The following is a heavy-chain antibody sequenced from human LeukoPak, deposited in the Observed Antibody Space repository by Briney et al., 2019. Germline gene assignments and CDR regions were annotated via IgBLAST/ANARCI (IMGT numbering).Heavy chain of an antibody. J-gene: IGHJ4*02. V-gene: IGHV4-4*02. CDR1: IDSTNGNY. D-gene: IGHD3-22*01. CDR2: VHRSGST. CDR3: ARHPDYYDSSGYPDY. Sequence: SETLSLTCAVSIDSTNGNYWSWVRQSPGKGLEWIGEVHRSGSTNYKPSLKRRVTISIDRSKDQISLDLTSVTAADTAVYYCARHPDYYDSSGYPDYWGQGTLVTVSS.